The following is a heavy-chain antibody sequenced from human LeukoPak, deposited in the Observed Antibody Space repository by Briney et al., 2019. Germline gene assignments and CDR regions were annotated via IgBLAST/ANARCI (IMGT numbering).Heavy chain of an antibody. CDR3: ARDGGATTDYYYGMDV. CDR2: INPSGGST. D-gene: IGHD1-26*01. J-gene: IGHJ6*02. V-gene: IGHV1-46*01. CDR1: GYTFTSYY. Sequence: GASVKVSCKASGYTFTSYYMHWVRQAPGQGLEWMGIINPSGGSTSYAQKFQGRVTMTRDTSTSTVYMELSSLRSEDTAVYYCARDGGATTDYYYGMDVWSQGTTVTVSS.